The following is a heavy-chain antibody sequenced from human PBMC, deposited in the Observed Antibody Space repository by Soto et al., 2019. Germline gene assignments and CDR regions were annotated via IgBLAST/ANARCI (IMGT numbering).Heavy chain of an antibody. D-gene: IGHD4-17*01. CDR2: IRSKANNYAT. J-gene: IGHJ4*02. CDR3: TRGYGDYVRDY. Sequence: EVQLVESGGGLVQPGESLKLSCAVSGFTFSGSAMHWVRQASGKGLEWVGRIRSKANNYATAYAASVKGRFTISRDDSKNTAYLQMNSLKRADTAVYYCTRGYGDYVRDYWGQGTLVTVSS. V-gene: IGHV3-73*01. CDR1: GFTFSGSA.